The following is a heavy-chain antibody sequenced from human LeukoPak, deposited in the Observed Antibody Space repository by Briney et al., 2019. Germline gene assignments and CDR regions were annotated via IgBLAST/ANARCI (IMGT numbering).Heavy chain of an antibody. CDR3: ARALSRGLVPDY. CDR2: IYYSGST. CDR1: GGSISSYY. D-gene: IGHD6-19*01. V-gene: IGHV4-59*01. Sequence: SETLSLTCTVSGGSISSYYWSWIRQPPGKGLEWIGYIYYSGSTNYNPSLKSRVTISVDTSKNQFSLKLSSVTAADTAVYYCARALSRGLVPDYWGQGTLVTVSS. J-gene: IGHJ4*02.